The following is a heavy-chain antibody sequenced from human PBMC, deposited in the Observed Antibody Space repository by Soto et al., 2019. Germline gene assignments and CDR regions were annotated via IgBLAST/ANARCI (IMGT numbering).Heavy chain of an antibody. CDR1: GFTFSSYS. CDR2: ISSSSSYK. Sequence: EVQLVESGGGLVKPGGSLRLSCAVSGFTFSSYSMNWVRQAPGKGLEWVSSISSSSSYKYYADSVKGRFTISRDNAKNSLYLQTNSLRAEDTAVYYCASDLGYGGNSEFYYWGQGTLVTVSS. J-gene: IGHJ4*02. CDR3: ASDLGYGGNSEFYY. V-gene: IGHV3-21*01. D-gene: IGHD4-17*01.